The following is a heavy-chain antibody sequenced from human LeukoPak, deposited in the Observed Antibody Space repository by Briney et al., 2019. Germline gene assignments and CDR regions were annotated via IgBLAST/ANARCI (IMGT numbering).Heavy chain of an antibody. CDR3: AKDPRSSGPFDY. J-gene: IGHJ4*02. CDR1: GFTFSSYV. CDR2: ISAGGGGT. D-gene: IGHD6-19*01. Sequence: GGSLRLSCAASGFTFSSYVMGWVRQAPGKGLEWVSRISAGGGGTYYKDSVKGRFTISRDNSKNTLYLQMNSLRAEDTAVYYCAKDPRSSGPFDYWGQGTLVTVSS. V-gene: IGHV3-23*01.